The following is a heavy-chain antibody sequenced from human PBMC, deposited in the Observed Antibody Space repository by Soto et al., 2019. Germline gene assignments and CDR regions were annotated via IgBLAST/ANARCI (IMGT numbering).Heavy chain of an antibody. CDR1: GFSFKNYA. V-gene: IGHV3-23*01. Sequence: EVQVLESGGGLVQPGGSLRLSCAASGFSFKNYAMSWVRQAPGKGLEWVSGISDSGDNTYYADSVKGRFTISRDNSKNTLYLQMNSLRVEDTAMLYCAKGTSYIDYFDYWGQGTLVTVSS. J-gene: IGHJ4*02. CDR3: AKGTSYIDYFDY. CDR2: ISDSGDNT.